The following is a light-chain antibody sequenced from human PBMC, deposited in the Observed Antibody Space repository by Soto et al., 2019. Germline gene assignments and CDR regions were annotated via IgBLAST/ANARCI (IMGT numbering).Light chain of an antibody. V-gene: IGKV3-20*01. CDR2: ETS. Sequence: IMMTQPPGTLSVSPQEVATLSFRASQNIRSNLAWYQQKPGQAPRLLIYETSIRAPGIPARFSGSGSGTDFTLTISTLEPQDFAVYYCQQYGSSPFTFGPGTKVDI. J-gene: IGKJ3*01. CDR3: QQYGSSPFT. CDR1: QNIRSN.